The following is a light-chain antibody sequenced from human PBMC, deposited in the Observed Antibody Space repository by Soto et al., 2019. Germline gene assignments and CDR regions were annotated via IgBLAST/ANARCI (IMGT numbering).Light chain of an antibody. V-gene: IGLV2-23*01. CDR3: CSYAGSSTLV. CDR1: SSDVGSYNL. CDR2: EGS. Sequence: QSVLTQPASVSGSPGQSITISCTGTSSDVGSYNLVSWYQQYPGKAPXLMIYEGSKRPSGVSXRFXXSXXXXTAXLTXSGLQAEDEADYYCCSYAGSSTLVFGGGTKLTVL. J-gene: IGLJ2*01.